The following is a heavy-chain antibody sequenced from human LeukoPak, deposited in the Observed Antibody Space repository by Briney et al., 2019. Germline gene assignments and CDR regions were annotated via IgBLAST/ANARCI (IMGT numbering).Heavy chain of an antibody. V-gene: IGHV3-30*03. CDR1: GFTFSNYG. CDR2: ISSDERTT. J-gene: IGHJ5*02. Sequence: GGSLRLSCVASGFTFSNYGMHWARQAPGKGLEWVAVISSDERTTYYADSVKGRFTISRDLSKSTLYLQMDSLRAEDTAVYYCARAAGWLDPWGQGTLVIVSS. D-gene: IGHD6-13*01. CDR3: ARAAGWLDP.